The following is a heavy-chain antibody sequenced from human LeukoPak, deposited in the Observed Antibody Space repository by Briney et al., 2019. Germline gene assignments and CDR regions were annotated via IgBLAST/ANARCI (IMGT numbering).Heavy chain of an antibody. CDR2: IIPIFGTA. CDR3: ARGRWELLVDNWFDP. J-gene: IGHJ5*02. D-gene: IGHD1-26*01. V-gene: IGHV1-69*13. CDR1: GGTFSSYA. Sequence: SVKVSCKASGGTFSSYAISWVRQAPGQGLEWMGGIIPIFGTANYAQKFQGRVTITADESTSTAYMELSSLRSEDTAVYYCARGRWELLVDNWFDPWGQGTLVTVSS.